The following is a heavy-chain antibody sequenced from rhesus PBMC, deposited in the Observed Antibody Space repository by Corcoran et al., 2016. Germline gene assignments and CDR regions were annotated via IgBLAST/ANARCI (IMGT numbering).Heavy chain of an antibody. CDR2: IYPGNGDT. J-gene: IGHJ4*01. V-gene: IGHV1S9*01. D-gene: IGHD3-40*01. CDR3: ARGGDYDGGYAMDY. Sequence: QSGAELVRPGASVKMSCKASGYTFTSYNMHWVKQATSQGLEWIGAIYPGNGDTSYNQKFKGKATLTVDKSSSTAYMQLSSLTSEDSAVYFCARGGDYDGGYAMDYWGQGTSVTVSS. CDR1: GYTFTSYN.